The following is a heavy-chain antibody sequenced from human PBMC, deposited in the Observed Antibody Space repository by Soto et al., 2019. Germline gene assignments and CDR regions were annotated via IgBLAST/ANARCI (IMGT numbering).Heavy chain of an antibody. D-gene: IGHD3-3*01. Sequence: QVQLVESGGGVVQPGRSLRLSCAASGFTFSSYGMHWVRQAPGKGLEWVAVISYDGSNKYYADSVKGRFTISRDNSKNTLYLQMNSLRAEDTAVYYCAKEVDFWTNWFDPWGQGTLVTVSS. V-gene: IGHV3-30*18. CDR1: GFTFSSYG. J-gene: IGHJ5*02. CDR3: AKEVDFWTNWFDP. CDR2: ISYDGSNK.